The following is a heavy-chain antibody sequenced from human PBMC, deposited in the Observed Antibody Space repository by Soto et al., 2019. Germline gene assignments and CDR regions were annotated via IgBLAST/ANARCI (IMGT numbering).Heavy chain of an antibody. J-gene: IGHJ4*02. CDR2: ISGTGYNT. CDR1: EFTFSSYA. CDR3: AKDVVGSGSYYLPFDY. Sequence: PGGSLRLSCAASEFTFSSYAMSWVRQAPEKGLEWVAAISGTGYNTYYADAVKGRFTISRDNFRSTLYLHMNSLRAEDTAVYYCAKDVVGSGSYYLPFDYWGQGTLVTVSS. V-gene: IGHV3-23*01. D-gene: IGHD1-26*01.